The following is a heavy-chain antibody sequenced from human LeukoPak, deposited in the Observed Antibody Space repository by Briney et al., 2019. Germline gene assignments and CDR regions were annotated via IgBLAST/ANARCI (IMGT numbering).Heavy chain of an antibody. J-gene: IGHJ6*02. V-gene: IGHV4-39*01. CDR1: GGSISSSSYY. CDR2: IYYSGST. Sequence: SETLSLTCTVSGGSISSSSYYWGWIRQPPGKGLEWIGSIYYSGSTYYNPSLKSRVTISVDTSKNQFSLKLSSVTAADTAVYYCARNELQPYYYYGMDVWGQGTTVTVSS. CDR3: ARNELQPYYYYGMDV. D-gene: IGHD1-1*01.